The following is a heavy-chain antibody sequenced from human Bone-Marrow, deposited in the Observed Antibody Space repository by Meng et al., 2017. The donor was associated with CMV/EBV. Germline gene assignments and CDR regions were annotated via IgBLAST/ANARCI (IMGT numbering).Heavy chain of an antibody. CDR3: ARNQYEYVWGSYPIDY. J-gene: IGHJ4*02. CDR1: GFTFSNYA. CDR2: ISYDGSNK. D-gene: IGHD3-16*02. V-gene: IGHV3-30-3*01. Sequence: GESLKISCAASGFTFSNYAMHWVRQAPSKGLEWVAIISYDGSNKFYADSVRGRFTISRDNAKNTLYLQMNSLRSEDTAVYYCARNQYEYVWGSYPIDYWGQGTLVTVSS.